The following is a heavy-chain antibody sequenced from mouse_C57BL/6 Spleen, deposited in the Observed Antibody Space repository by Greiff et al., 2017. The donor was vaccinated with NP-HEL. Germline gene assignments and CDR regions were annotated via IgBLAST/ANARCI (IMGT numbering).Heavy chain of an antibody. CDR2: ILPGSGST. J-gene: IGHJ4*01. V-gene: IGHV1-9*01. D-gene: IGHD1-1*01. Sequence: QVQLKESGAELMKPGASVKLSCKATGYTFTGYWIEWVKQRPGHGLEWIGEILPGSGSTNYNEKFKGKATFPADTSSNTAYMQLSSLTTEDSAIYDCARGGTTVVAPYAMDYWGQGTSVTVSS. CDR3: ARGGTTVVAPYAMDY. CDR1: GYTFTGYW.